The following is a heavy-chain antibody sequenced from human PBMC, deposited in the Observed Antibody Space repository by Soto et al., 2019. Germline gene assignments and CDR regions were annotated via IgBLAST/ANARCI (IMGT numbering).Heavy chain of an antibody. CDR1: GFTFSSYA. CDR2: VSAGGDMT. V-gene: IGHV3-23*01. Sequence: DVQLLESGGHLVQPGGSLRLSCAASGFTFSSYAMSWVRQAPGKELEWVSSVSAGGDMTYYSDSVKGRFAISRGNSNNALFLQMNSLRIEDTALYYCARGDRGGSGSPASYYYSGLDVWGQGATVTVS. J-gene: IGHJ6*02. D-gene: IGHD2-15*01. CDR3: ARGDRGGSGSPASYYYSGLDV.